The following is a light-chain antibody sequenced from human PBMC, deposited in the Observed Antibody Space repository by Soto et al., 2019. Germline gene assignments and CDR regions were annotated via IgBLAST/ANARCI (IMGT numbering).Light chain of an antibody. CDR2: EVS. V-gene: IGLV2-14*01. Sequence: QSALTQPASVSGSPGQSITISCTGTSSDVGGYNYVSWYQQHPGKAPKLMIYEVSNRPSGVSNRFSGSKSGNTASLTISGLQAEEEADSYCSSYTSSSTYVFGTGTKLTVL. J-gene: IGLJ1*01. CDR3: SSYTSSSTYV. CDR1: SSDVGGYNY.